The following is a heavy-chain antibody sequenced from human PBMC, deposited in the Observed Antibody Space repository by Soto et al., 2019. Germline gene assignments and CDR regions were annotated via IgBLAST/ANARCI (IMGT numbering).Heavy chain of an antibody. CDR2: ISYDGSNK. D-gene: IGHD3-10*01. J-gene: IGHJ6*02. Sequence: GGSLRLSCAASGFTFSSYAMHWVRQAPGKGLEWVAVISYDGSNKYYADSVKGRFTISRDNSKNTLYLQMNSLRAEDTAVYYCARDGMVRGVIIRKDYYYYGMDVWGQGTTVTVSS. CDR3: ARDGMVRGVIIRKDYYYYGMDV. CDR1: GFTFSSYA. V-gene: IGHV3-30-3*01.